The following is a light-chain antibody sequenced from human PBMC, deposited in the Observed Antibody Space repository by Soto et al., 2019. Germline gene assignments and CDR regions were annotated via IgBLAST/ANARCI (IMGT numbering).Light chain of an antibody. Sequence: PGERATLSCTASQGIATNVAWYQQRPGQPPTLLVYGASTRATGIPARFSGSGSGTEFTLTISSLQPEDFATYYCQQHGQWPITFGQGTRLEIK. J-gene: IGKJ5*01. CDR3: QQHGQWPIT. CDR2: GAS. V-gene: IGKV3-15*01. CDR1: QGIATN.